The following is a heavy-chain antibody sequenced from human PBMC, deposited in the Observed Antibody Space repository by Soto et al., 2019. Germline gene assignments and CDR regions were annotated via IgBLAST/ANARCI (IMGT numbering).Heavy chain of an antibody. CDR1: GGSTSSGGYS. Sequence: SETLSLTCAVSGGSTSSGGYSWSWIRQPPGKGLEWIGYIYHSGSTYYNPSLKSRVTISVDRSKNQFSLKLSSVTAADTAVYYCARSVTGGDYYYYYGMDVWGQGTTVT. V-gene: IGHV4-30-2*01. CDR3: ARSVTGGDYYYYYGMDV. CDR2: IYHSGST. D-gene: IGHD4-17*01. J-gene: IGHJ6*02.